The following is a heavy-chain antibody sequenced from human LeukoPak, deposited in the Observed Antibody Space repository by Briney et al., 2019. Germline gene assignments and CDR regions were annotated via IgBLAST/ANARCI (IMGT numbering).Heavy chain of an antibody. V-gene: IGHV3-7*01. CDR1: GFTFSSYW. J-gene: IGHJ4*02. CDR2: IKEDGSEK. Sequence: GGSLRLSCAASGFTFSSYWMSWVRQAPGKGLEWVANIKEDGSEKQYVDSVKGRFTISRDNAKNSLYLQMNSLRAEDTAVYYRARDSGYGRYWGQGTLVTVSS. CDR3: ARDSGYGRY. D-gene: IGHD5-12*01.